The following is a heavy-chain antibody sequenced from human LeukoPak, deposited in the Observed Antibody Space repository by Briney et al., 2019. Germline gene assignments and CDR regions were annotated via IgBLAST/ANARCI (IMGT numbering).Heavy chain of an antibody. CDR2: ISGSGGST. V-gene: IGHV3-23*01. CDR3: AKDDMGSGWAFDY. D-gene: IGHD6-19*01. J-gene: IGHJ4*02. Sequence: PGGSLRLSCAASGFTVSSTYMSWVRQAPGKGLEWVSAISGSGGSTYYADSVKGRFTISRGNSKNTLYLQMNSLRAEDTAVYYCAKDDMGSGWAFDYWGQGTLVTVSS. CDR1: GFTVSSTY.